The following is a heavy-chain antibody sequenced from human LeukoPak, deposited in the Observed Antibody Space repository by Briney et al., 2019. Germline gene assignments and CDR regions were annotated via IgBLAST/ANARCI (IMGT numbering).Heavy chain of an antibody. Sequence: PGGSLRLSCAASGFTFITSWMSWVRQAPGRGLEWLANIKEDGSEKYYVDSVKGRFTISRDNAKNSLCLQMNSLRAEDTAIYYCARVGTTYFFDYWGQGTLVTVSS. CDR1: GFTFITSW. V-gene: IGHV3-7*03. CDR2: IKEDGSEK. CDR3: ARVGTTYFFDY. J-gene: IGHJ4*02. D-gene: IGHD1-7*01.